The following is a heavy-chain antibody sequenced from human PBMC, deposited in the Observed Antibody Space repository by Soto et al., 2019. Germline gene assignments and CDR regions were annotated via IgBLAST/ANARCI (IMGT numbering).Heavy chain of an antibody. D-gene: IGHD1-1*01. Sequence: SVKVSCKASGGTFGSNAISWVRQAPGQGLEWMGGIIPMFDIVHFAQKFQGRVTITADEFTSTAYMELSSLRSEDTAVYYCAREAENEYFDYWGQGTPVTVSS. CDR3: AREAENEYFDY. CDR1: GGTFGSNA. J-gene: IGHJ4*02. CDR2: IIPMFDIV. V-gene: IGHV1-69*13.